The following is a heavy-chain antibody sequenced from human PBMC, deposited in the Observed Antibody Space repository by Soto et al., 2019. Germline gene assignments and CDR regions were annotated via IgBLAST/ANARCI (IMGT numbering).Heavy chain of an antibody. Sequence: PSETLSLTSTFSGCSVSSGIYYLSWIRQPPGKGLEWIGYIYYSGSTNYNPSLKSRVTISVDTSKNQFSLKLSSVTAADTAVYYCATHATTTTPLDYWGQGTLVTVSS. D-gene: IGHD4-17*01. CDR1: GCSVSSGIYY. CDR2: IYYSGST. J-gene: IGHJ4*02. CDR3: ATHATTTTPLDY. V-gene: IGHV4-61*01.